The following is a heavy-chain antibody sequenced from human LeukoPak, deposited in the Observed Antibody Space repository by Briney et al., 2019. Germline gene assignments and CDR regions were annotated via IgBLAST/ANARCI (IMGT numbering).Heavy chain of an antibody. CDR2: IKQDGSEK. CDR1: GFTFSSYW. Sequence: PGGSLRLSCAASGFTFSSYWMSWVRRAPGKGLEWVANIKQDGSEKYYVDSVKGRFTISRDNAKNSLYLQMNSLRAEDTAVYYCARDVVYYDSSGYYYPFWNYWGQRTLVTVSS. CDR3: ARDVVYYDSSGYYYPFWNY. D-gene: IGHD3-22*01. J-gene: IGHJ4*02. V-gene: IGHV3-7*01.